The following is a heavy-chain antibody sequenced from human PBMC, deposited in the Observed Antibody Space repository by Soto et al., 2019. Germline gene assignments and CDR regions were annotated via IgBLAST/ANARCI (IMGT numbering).Heavy chain of an antibody. CDR3: AKISKDGQLARYFDY. CDR2: ISGSGGST. V-gene: IGHV3-23*01. D-gene: IGHD6-6*01. CDR1: GFTFSSYA. J-gene: IGHJ4*02. Sequence: HPGGSLRLSCAASGFTFSSYAMSWVRQAPGKGLEWVSAISGSGGSTYYADSVKGRFTISRDNSKNTLYLQMNSLRAEDTAVYYCAKISKDGQLARYFDYWGQGTLVTVSS.